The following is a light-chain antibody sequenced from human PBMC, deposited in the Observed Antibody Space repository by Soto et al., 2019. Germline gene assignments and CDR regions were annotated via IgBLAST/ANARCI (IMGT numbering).Light chain of an antibody. J-gene: IGLJ1*01. V-gene: IGLV1-40*01. CDR3: QYDDTSMTYV. Sequence: QSVLMQPPSVSGAPGQSVTLSCTVTSSNVGAGYGVYWYQKLPGTAPRLLILEDTNRPSGLPDRFSASTSGISASLTITGRQAEDEADYYCQYDDTSMTYVFGTGTKVTVL. CDR1: SSNVGAGYG. CDR2: EDT.